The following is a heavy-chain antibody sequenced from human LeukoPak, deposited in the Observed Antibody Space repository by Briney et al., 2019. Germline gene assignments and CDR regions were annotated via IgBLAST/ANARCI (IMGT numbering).Heavy chain of an antibody. CDR2: IHYSGST. D-gene: IGHD1-26*01. CDR3: ARLPKWELLPY. J-gene: IGHJ4*02. V-gene: IGHV4-38-2*01. Sequence: SETLSLTCAVSGYSISSGNHWGWIRQPPEKGLEWIGSIHYSGSTNYNPSLKSRVTISIDTSKNHFSLKVSSVTAADTAVYYCARLPKWELLPYWGQGTLVTVSS. CDR1: GYSISSGNH.